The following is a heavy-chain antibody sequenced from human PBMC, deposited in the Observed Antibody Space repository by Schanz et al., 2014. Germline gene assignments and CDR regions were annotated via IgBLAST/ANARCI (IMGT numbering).Heavy chain of an antibody. J-gene: IGHJ6*02. V-gene: IGHV3-74*01. CDR2: INSDGSTT. CDR3: ARPLGPNYYYYGLDV. Sequence: EVQLVESGGGLVQPGGSLRLSCAASGFTFSSYWMHWVRQAPGKGLVWVSRINSDGSTTIYADSVKGRFTISRDNAKNTLYLQMNSLRAEDTAVYYCARPLGPNYYYYGLDVWGQGITVTVSS. CDR1: GFTFSSYW.